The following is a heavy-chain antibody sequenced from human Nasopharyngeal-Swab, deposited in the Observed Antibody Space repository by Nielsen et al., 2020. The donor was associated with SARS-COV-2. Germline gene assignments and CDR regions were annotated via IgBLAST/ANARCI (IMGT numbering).Heavy chain of an antibody. CDR2: IYTSGST. V-gene: IGHV4-61*02. CDR3: ARARYSYGFDY. CDR1: GGPISRGSYY. D-gene: IGHD5-18*01. Sequence: SETLSLTFTVSGGPISRGSYYGSWIRQPAGKGLEWIGRIYTSGSTNYNPSLKSRVTISVDTSKNQFSLKLSSVTAADTSVYYCARARYSYGFDYWGQGTLVTVSS. J-gene: IGHJ4*02.